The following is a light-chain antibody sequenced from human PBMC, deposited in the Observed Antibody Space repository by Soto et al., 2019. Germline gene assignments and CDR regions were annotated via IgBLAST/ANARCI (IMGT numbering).Light chain of an antibody. J-gene: IGKJ1*01. CDR3: QQYTNLPPDST. CDR1: KSVGST. CDR2: GAS. Sequence: EIVMTQSPATLSVSPGERATLSCRASKSVGSTLACYQQKPGQAPRLLIYGASTRATGIPARFSGSGSGTEFTLTISILQSEDFAIYFCQQYTNLPPDSTFVQGTKVEIK. V-gene: IGKV3-15*01.